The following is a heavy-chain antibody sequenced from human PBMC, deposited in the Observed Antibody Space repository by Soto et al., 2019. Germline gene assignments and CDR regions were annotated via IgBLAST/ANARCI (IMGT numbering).Heavy chain of an antibody. CDR2: IYYSGST. V-gene: IGHV4-39*01. Sequence: SETMSLTCTVSGYSISNNNFYWGWLRQPPGKGLEWIGTIYYSGSTYYNPSLKSRVTISVDTSNNQLSLKLSSVTAADTAVYYCARHYGYYSHYMDVWTKGTTVTVSS. J-gene: IGHJ6*03. D-gene: IGHD3-10*01. CDR1: GYSISNNNFY. CDR3: ARHYGYYSHYMDV.